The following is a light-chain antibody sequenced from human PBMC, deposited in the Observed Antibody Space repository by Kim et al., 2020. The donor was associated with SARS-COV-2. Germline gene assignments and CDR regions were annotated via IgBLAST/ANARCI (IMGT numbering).Light chain of an antibody. CDR1: TGAFTSHPY. V-gene: IGLV7-46*01. J-gene: IGLJ2*01. CDR2: DTN. CDR3: LLSYSDDVV. Sequence: PGGTLTLPSRSATGAFTSHPYPYWFQHKPGLAPRTLIYDTNNKQPWTPARFSGSLLGGKAALTLSGAQPEDEADYYCLLSYSDDVVFGGGPQLTVL.